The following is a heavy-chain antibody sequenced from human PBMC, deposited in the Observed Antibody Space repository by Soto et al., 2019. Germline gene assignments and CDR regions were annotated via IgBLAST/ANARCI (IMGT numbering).Heavy chain of an antibody. Sequence: SETLSLTCTVSGVSITTDDHYWTWIRQHPGKGLEWIGYIDYSGSTYFNPSLKSRVSISADRSKNQFSLNLHSVTAAATAVYFCAREPWADKARFDPWGQVSPVTVSS. CDR2: IDYSGST. V-gene: IGHV4-31*02. D-gene: IGHD3-16*01. CDR1: GVSITTDDHY. J-gene: IGHJ5*02. CDR3: AREPWADKARFDP.